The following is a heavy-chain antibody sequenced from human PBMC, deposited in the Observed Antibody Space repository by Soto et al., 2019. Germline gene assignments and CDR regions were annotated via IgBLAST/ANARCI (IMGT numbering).Heavy chain of an antibody. V-gene: IGHV4-39*01. Sequence: PSETLSLTCTVSGGSISSSSYYWGWIRQPPGKGLEWIGSIYYSGSTYYNPSLKSRVTISVDTSKNQLSLKLSSVTAADTAVYYCARLVTMIVGYGLDYWGQGTLVTVSS. J-gene: IGHJ4*02. CDR1: GGSISSSSYY. CDR3: ARLVTMIVGYGLDY. CDR2: IYYSGST. D-gene: IGHD3-22*01.